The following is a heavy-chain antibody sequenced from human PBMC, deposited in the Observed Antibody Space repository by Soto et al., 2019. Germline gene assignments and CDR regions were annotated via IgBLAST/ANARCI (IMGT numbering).Heavy chain of an antibody. CDR3: ARLAVAAHWWYYGMDV. J-gene: IGHJ6*02. Sequence: QVQLVQSGAEVKKPGSSVKVSCKASGGTFSSYAISWVRQAPGQGLEWMGGIIPIFGTANYAQKFQGRVTITADKSTSTAYMELSSLRSEDTAVYYCARLAVAAHWWYYGMDVWGQGTTVTVSS. D-gene: IGHD6-19*01. V-gene: IGHV1-69*06. CDR2: IIPIFGTA. CDR1: GGTFSSYA.